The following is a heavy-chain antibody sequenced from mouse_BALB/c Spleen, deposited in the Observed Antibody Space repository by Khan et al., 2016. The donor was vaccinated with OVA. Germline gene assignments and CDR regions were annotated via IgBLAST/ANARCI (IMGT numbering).Heavy chain of an antibody. CDR1: GFTFSSYG. J-gene: IGHJ2*01. D-gene: IGHD2-2*01. CDR2: ISSGGSST. CDR3: AREGVYGYYFDY. V-gene: IGHV5-6*01. Sequence: EMELVESGADLVKPGGSLKLSCAASGFTFSSYGMPWVRQTPDKRLEWLATISSGGSSTYYPAIVKGLFTISRDTANNTLYLQMSSLKSEDTAMYYWAREGVYGYYFDYWGQGTTLTVSS.